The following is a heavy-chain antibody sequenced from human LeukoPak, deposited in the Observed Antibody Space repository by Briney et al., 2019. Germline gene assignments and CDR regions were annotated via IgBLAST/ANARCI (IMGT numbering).Heavy chain of an antibody. CDR1: GFTFSSHA. CDR2: ISWNSGSI. Sequence: GGSLRLSCAASGFTFSSHAMSWVRQAPGKGLEWVSGISWNSGSIGYADSVKGRFTISRDNAKNSLYLQMNSLRAEDTALYYCAKDIGPAAMRYFDYWGQGTLVTVSS. CDR3: AKDIGPAAMRYFDY. D-gene: IGHD2-2*01. V-gene: IGHV3-9*01. J-gene: IGHJ4*02.